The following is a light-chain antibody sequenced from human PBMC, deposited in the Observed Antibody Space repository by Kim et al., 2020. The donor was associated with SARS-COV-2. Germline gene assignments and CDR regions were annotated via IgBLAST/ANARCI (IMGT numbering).Light chain of an antibody. CDR2: GAS. V-gene: IGKV3-15*01. CDR3: QQYHDWPPMT. J-gene: IGKJ1*01. Sequence: VSPGERVTVSCRASQSVTIDLAWYQQKPGQAPRLLIYGASNRATGIPARFSGSGSGTEFTLTISSLQTEDVAVYYCQQYHDWPPMTFGQGTMVEI. CDR1: QSVTID.